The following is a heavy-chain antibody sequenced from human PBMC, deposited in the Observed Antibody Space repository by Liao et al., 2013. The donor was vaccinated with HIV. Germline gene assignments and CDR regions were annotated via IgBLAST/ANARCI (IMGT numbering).Heavy chain of an antibody. CDR3: ARGRNYDFWSGYLDY. V-gene: IGHV4-39*07. CDR1: GASISSSSYY. Sequence: QLQLQESGPGLVKPSETLSLTCTVSGASISSSSYYWGWIRQPPGKGLEWIGSMDYSGSTYDNPSLKSRVTISIDTSKNQFSLKLTSVTAADTAVYYCARGRNYDFWSGYLDYWGQGTLVTVSS. J-gene: IGHJ4*02. CDR2: MDYSGST. D-gene: IGHD3-3*01.